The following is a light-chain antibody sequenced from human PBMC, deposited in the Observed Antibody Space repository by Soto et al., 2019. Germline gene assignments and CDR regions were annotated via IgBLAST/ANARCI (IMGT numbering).Light chain of an antibody. Sequence: QSVLTQPPSASGTPGQRVTISCSGSSSNIGSNTVNWYQQLPGTAPKLLIYSNNQRPSGVPDRFSGSKAGSSASLAISGLASEDEADYYCAAWDDSLNCWVFGGGTKLTVL. CDR1: SSNIGSNT. CDR2: SNN. CDR3: AAWDDSLNCWV. V-gene: IGLV1-44*01. J-gene: IGLJ3*02.